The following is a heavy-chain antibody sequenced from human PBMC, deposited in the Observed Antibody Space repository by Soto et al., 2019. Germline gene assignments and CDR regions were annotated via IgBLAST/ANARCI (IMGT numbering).Heavy chain of an antibody. V-gene: IGHV4-30-4*01. J-gene: IGHJ4*02. Sequence: TLSLTCTVSGGSTSSDNYWSWIRQPPGKGLEWIGHIYYSGNTDYNPSLKSRLAISIDTSKNQFSLKLSSVTAADTAVYFCAREGGESSDGLYYFDSWGQGSLVTVSS. CDR3: AREGGESSDGLYYFDS. CDR2: IYYSGNT. D-gene: IGHD3-16*01. CDR1: GGSTSSDNY.